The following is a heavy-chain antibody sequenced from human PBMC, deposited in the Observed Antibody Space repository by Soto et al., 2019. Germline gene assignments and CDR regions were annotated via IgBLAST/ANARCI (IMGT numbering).Heavy chain of an antibody. V-gene: IGHV4-34*01. J-gene: IGHJ4*02. CDR1: GGSFSGYY. D-gene: IGHD5-12*01. CDR3: ARRRSIGPEWLRRTGFDY. Sequence: QVQLQQWGAGLLKPSETLSLTCAVYGGSFSGYYWSWIRQPPGKGLEWIGEINHSGSTNYNPSLKSRVTISVDTSKNQFSLKLSSVTAADTAVYYCARRRSIGPEWLRRTGFDYWGQGTLVTVSS. CDR2: INHSGST.